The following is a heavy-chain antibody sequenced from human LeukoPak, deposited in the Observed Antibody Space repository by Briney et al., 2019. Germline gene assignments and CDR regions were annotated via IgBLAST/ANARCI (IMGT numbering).Heavy chain of an antibody. CDR2: INHRGST. V-gene: IGHV4-34*01. Sequence: SETLSLTCAVYGGSFSGYYWSWIRQPPGKGLEWIGEINHRGSTNSNPSLKSRVTISVDTSKNQFSLKLSSVTAADTAVYYCARGGQSHNWFDPWGQGTLVTVSS. J-gene: IGHJ5*02. CDR3: ARGGQSHNWFDP. CDR1: GGSFSGYY.